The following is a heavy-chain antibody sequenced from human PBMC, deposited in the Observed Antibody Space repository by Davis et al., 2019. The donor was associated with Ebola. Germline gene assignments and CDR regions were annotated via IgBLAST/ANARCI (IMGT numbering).Heavy chain of an antibody. Sequence: SETLSLTCTVSGGSISSYYWSWIRQPPGKGLEWIGYIYYSESTNYNPSLKSRVTISVDTSKNQFSLKLSSVTAADTAVYYCAREPIYGDYFYPPYYYYGMDVWGQGTTVTVSS. CDR3: AREPIYGDYFYPPYYYYGMDV. CDR2: IYYSEST. CDR1: GGSISSYY. V-gene: IGHV4-59*12. D-gene: IGHD4-17*01. J-gene: IGHJ6*02.